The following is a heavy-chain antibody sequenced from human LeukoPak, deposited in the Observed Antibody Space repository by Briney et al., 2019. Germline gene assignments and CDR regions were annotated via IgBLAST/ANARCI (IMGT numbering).Heavy chain of an antibody. J-gene: IGHJ4*02. CDR3: ARQDYDSSGYYSLNYFDY. CDR1: GDAIISSYY. V-gene: IGHV4-39*01. Sequence: PSETLSLTCTVSGDAIISSYYWGWIRQPPGKGLEWIGSIYYSGSTYYNPSLKSRVTISVDTSKNQFSLKLSSVTAADTAVYYCARQDYDSSGYYSLNYFDYWGQGTLVTVSS. D-gene: IGHD3-22*01. CDR2: IYYSGST.